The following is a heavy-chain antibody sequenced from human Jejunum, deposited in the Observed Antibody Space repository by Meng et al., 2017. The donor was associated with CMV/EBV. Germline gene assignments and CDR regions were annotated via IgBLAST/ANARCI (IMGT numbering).Heavy chain of an antibody. V-gene: IGHV3-21*01. CDR3: ARDIDH. J-gene: IGHJ5*02. CDR2: ISSSSRYI. Sequence: VQLQESGPGLVKPGGSLRLSCIGSGFTFSSYNMNWVRQAPGKGLEWVSSISSSSRYINYADSVKGRFTISRDNAKNSLYLQMNSLRVEDTAIYYCARDIDHWGQGTLVTVSS. CDR1: GFTFSSYN.